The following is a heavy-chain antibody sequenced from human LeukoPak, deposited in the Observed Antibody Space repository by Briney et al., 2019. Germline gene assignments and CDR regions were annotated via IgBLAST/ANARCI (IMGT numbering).Heavy chain of an antibody. CDR2: INPNSGGT. CDR3: ARDDSSSWYFGGGWFDP. D-gene: IGHD6-13*01. J-gene: IGHJ5*02. V-gene: IGHV1-2*02. Sequence: ASVKVSCKASGYTFTGYYMHWVRQAPGQGLEWMGWINPNSGGTNYAQKFQGRVTMTRDTSISTAYMELSRLRSDDTAVYYCARDDSSSWYFGGGWFDPWGQGTLVTVSS. CDR1: GYTFTGYY.